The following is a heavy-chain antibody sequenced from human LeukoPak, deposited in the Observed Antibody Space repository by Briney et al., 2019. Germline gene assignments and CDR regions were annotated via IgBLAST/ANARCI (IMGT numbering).Heavy chain of an antibody. CDR1: GFTFSDYY. V-gene: IGHV3-11*04. D-gene: IGHD6-19*01. CDR2: ISSSGSTI. Sequence: GGSLRLSCAASGFTFSDYYMSWICQAPGKGLEWVSYISSSGSTIYYADSVKGRFTISRDNAKNSLYLQMNSLRAEDTAVYYCARDLRSYSSGWYDYYYYYMDVWGKGTTVTVSS. CDR3: ARDLRSYSSGWYDYYYYYMDV. J-gene: IGHJ6*03.